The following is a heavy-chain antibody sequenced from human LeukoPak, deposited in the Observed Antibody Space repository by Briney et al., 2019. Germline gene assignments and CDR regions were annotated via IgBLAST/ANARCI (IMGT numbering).Heavy chain of an antibody. CDR1: GGTFSSYT. J-gene: IGHJ6*03. CDR2: IIPILGIA. V-gene: IGHV1-69*02. CDR3: ATYSNYGYYYYYYMDV. D-gene: IGHD4-11*01. Sequence: ASVKVSCKASGGTFSSYTISWVRQAPGQGLEWMGRIIPILGIANYAQKFQGRVTITADKSTSTAYMELSSLRYEDTAVYYCATYSNYGYYYYYYMDVWGKGTTVTVSS.